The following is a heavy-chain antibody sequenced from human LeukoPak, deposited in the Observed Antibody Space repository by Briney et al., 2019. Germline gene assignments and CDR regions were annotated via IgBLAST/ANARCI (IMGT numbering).Heavy chain of an antibody. J-gene: IGHJ4*02. CDR3: ARDFWGSGDY. CDR1: GLTFSNYW. V-gene: IGHV3-7*01. CDR2: IKEDGSAI. Sequence: GGSLRLSCAASGLTFSNYWMSWVRHAPVEGLEWVANIKEDGSAIYYMDSVRVRFTISRDNAKNSVYLQMTSVRGEDTAVYYCARDFWGSGDYWGQGALVTVSS. D-gene: IGHD7-27*01.